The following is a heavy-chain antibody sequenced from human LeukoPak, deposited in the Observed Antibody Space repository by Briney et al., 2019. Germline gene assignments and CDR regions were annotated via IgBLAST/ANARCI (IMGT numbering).Heavy chain of an antibody. CDR3: ARDYDAVVVADPLWFDP. CDR1: GLTFSSHW. V-gene: IGHV3-74*01. CDR2: ITNDGSST. D-gene: IGHD2-15*01. Sequence: GGSLRLSCAASGLTFSSHWMHWVRQAPGKGLVWVSRITNDGSSTTYADSVKGRFTISRDNAKNMLYLQVNSLRDEDTAVYYCARDYDAVVVADPLWFDPWGQGTLVTVSS. J-gene: IGHJ5*02.